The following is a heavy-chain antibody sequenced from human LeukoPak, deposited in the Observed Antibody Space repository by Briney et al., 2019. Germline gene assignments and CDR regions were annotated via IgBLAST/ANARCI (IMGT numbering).Heavy chain of an antibody. D-gene: IGHD5-12*01. CDR2: INPNSGGT. J-gene: IGHJ6*02. CDR3: ARDGIVATMAVSYYYGMDV. Sequence: GASVKVSCKASGYTFTGYYMRWVRQAPGQGLEWMGWINPNSGGTNYAQKFQGRVTMTRDTSISTAYMELSRLRSDDTAVYYCARDGIVATMAVSYYYGMDVWGQGTTVTVSS. CDR1: GYTFTGYY. V-gene: IGHV1-2*02.